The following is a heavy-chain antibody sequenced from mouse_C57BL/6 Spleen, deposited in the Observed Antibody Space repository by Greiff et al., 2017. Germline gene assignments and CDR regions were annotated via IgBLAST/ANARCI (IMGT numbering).Heavy chain of an antibody. CDR2: INPGSGGT. CDR1: GYAFTNYL. Sequence: QVQLQQSGAELVRPGTSVKVSCKASGYAFTNYLIEWVKQRPGQGLEWIGVINPGSGGTNYNEKFKGKATLTADKSSSTAYMQLSSLTSDDSAVYFCAKTAQATRFAYWGQGTLVTVSA. CDR3: AKTAQATRFAY. V-gene: IGHV1-54*01. J-gene: IGHJ3*01. D-gene: IGHD3-2*02.